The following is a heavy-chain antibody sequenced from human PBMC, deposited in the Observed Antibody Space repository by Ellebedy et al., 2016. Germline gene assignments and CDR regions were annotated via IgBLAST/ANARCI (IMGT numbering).Heavy chain of an antibody. CDR3: ASRLGY. J-gene: IGHJ4*02. CDR2: INHSGST. Sequence: SETLSLTCAVYGGSFSNYNWSWIRQPPGKGLEWIGEINHSGSTYYNPSLKSRVTISVDTSMHQFSLRLSSVTAADTAVYYCASRLGYWGQGTLVTVSS. V-gene: IGHV4-34*01. D-gene: IGHD3-16*01. CDR1: GGSFSNYN.